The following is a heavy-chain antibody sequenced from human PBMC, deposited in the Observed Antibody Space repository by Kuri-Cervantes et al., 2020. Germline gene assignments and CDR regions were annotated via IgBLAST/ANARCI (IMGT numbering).Heavy chain of an antibody. CDR2: ISSTSSYK. V-gene: IGHV3-21*03. CDR3: ARDRVGHYDSSGYPSDYYSHYMDV. D-gene: IGHD3-22*01. J-gene: IGHJ6*03. CDR1: GFTLSTYS. Sequence: GESLKISCAASGFTLSTYSMNWVRQAPGKGLEWVSSISSTSSYKYYAESVKGRLTISRDSAKDSLYLQMNSLRAEDTAVYYCARDRVGHYDSSGYPSDYYSHYMDVWGKGTTVTVSS.